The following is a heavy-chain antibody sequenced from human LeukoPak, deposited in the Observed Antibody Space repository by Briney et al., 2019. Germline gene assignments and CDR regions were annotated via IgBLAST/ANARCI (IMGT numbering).Heavy chain of an antibody. V-gene: IGHV3-23*01. J-gene: IGHJ3*02. CDR3: AKRGSGWYRHLNDAFDI. Sequence: GGSLRPSCAASGFTFSSYAMSWVRQAPGKGLEWVSAISGSGGSTYYADSVKGRFTISRDNSKNTLYLQMNSLRAEDTAVYYCAKRGSGWYRHLNDAFDIWGQGTMVTVSS. CDR2: ISGSGGST. D-gene: IGHD6-19*01. CDR1: GFTFSSYA.